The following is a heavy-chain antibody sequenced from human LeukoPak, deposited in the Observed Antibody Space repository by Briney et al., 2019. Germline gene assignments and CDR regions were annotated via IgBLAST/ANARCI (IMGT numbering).Heavy chain of an antibody. CDR1: GFRFGDHA. D-gene: IGHD4-17*01. V-gene: IGHV3-9*01. CDR2: ISWNSGSI. Sequence: GRSLRLSCAASGFRFGDHAMHWVRQAPGKGLEWVSGISWNSGSIGYADSVKGRFTISRDNAKNSLYLQMNSLRTDDTALYYCVKGIGTTVTTHGYFDYWGQGTLVTVSS. J-gene: IGHJ4*02. CDR3: VKGIGTTVTTHGYFDY.